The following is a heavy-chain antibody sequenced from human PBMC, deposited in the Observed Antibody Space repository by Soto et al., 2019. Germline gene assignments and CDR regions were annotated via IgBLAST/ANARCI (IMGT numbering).Heavy chain of an antibody. J-gene: IGHJ4*02. CDR2: INSGGSST. V-gene: IGHV3-74*01. D-gene: IGHD1-26*01. CDR1: GFTFSSYW. CDR3: ARGPALGATELSLVY. Sequence: EVQLVESGGGLVQPGGSLRLSCAASGFTFSSYWMHWVRQAPGKGLVWVSRINSGGSSTSYADSVKGRFTISRDNAKNTLYLQMNSLRAEDTAVYYCARGPALGATELSLVYWGQGTLVTVSS.